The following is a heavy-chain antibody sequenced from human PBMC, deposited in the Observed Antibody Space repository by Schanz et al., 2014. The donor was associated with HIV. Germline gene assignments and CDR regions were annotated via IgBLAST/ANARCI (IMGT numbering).Heavy chain of an antibody. V-gene: IGHV3-33*01. CDR2: IWYDGSNK. D-gene: IGHD6-13*01. CDR1: GFTFSSYG. Sequence: QVQLGESGGGVVQPGRSLRLSCAASGFTFSSYGMHWVRQAPGKGLEWVAVIWYDGSNKYYADSVKGRFTISRDNAKNSLYLQMKSLRDEDTAVYYCAREWVYYYYYGMDVWGQGTTVTVSS. J-gene: IGHJ6*02. CDR3: AREWVYYYYYGMDV.